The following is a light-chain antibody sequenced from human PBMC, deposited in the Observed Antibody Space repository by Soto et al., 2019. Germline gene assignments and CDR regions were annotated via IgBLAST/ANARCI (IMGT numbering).Light chain of an antibody. CDR3: QQYGISPT. CDR2: DVS. CDR1: QSVSSNY. J-gene: IGKJ1*01. V-gene: IGKV3-20*01. Sequence: DIVLTQSPGPLSLSPGERATLSCRSSQSVSSNYLAWYQQKPDQAHRLVIYDVSGRATGIPDRFSGSGSGTEFTLTISRLEPDDSAVYYCQQYGISPTFGQGTKVDIK.